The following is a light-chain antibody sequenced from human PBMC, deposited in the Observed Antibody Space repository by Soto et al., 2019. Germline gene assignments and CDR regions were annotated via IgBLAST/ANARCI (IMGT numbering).Light chain of an antibody. V-gene: IGKV1-5*03. CDR2: KSS. J-gene: IGKJ1*01. Sequence: DIQLPTSPSNLSASEGDRGTISCWSSQSVSIWLAWYQQKPGRAPKLLIYKSSILESGVPSRFSGSGSGTEFSLTISRLQPADFASYSFQQYSSYRTFGQVSKVDIK. CDR1: QSVSIW. CDR3: QQYSSYRT.